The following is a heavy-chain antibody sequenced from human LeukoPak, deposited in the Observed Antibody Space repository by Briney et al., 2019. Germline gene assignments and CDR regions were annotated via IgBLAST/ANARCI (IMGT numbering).Heavy chain of an antibody. CDR1: GYPFFSYY. D-gene: IGHD3-22*01. CDR3: ARDRYYDSSGTNPGERALEI. V-gene: IGHV1-2*02. CDR2: IKPNGGVT. J-gene: IGHJ3*02. Sequence: ASVKVSCKTSGYPFFSYYIHWVRQAQGQGKEWKARIKPNGGVTKNEQKLQGRSTVIRDTSVTTAYMYLSRLISDDTALYYCARDRYYDSSGTNPGERALEIWGQGTMITVSS.